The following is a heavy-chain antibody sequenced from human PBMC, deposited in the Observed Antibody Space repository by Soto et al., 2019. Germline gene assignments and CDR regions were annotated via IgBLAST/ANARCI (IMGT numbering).Heavy chain of an antibody. CDR3: ARVVTDTAKVFDY. CDR2: IYSAGST. CDR1: GLPVSSNY. D-gene: IGHD5-18*01. Sequence: EVQLVETGGGLIQPGGSLRLSCAVSGLPVSSNYMSWVRQAPGKGLEWVASIYSAGSTYYADSVKGRFTISRDNSKNTVYLQMNSLRADDTAVYYCARVVTDTAKVFDYWGQGTLVTVSS. J-gene: IGHJ4*02. V-gene: IGHV3-53*02.